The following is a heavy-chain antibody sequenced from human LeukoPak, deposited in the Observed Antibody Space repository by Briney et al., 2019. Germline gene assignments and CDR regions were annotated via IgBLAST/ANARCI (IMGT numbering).Heavy chain of an antibody. V-gene: IGHV4-39*01. CDR2: IYYSGST. Sequence: SETLSLTCPVSGGSISSTTYYWGWIRQPPGKGLEWSGSIYYSGSTYYNPSLKSRVTISVDTSKNQFSLKLSSVTAADTAVYYCARRAINDILVVPAAFLFDYWGQGTLVTVSS. D-gene: IGHD2-2*01. CDR1: GGSISSTTYY. CDR3: ARRAINDILVVPAAFLFDY. J-gene: IGHJ4*02.